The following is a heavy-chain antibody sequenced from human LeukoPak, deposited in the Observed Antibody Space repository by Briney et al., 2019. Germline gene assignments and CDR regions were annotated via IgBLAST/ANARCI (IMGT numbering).Heavy chain of an antibody. Sequence: GGTLRLSCAASGFTFSSYGMTWVRQAPGKGLEWVSVISGSGGSTNYADSVKGRFTISRDNSKNTLYLEMNSLRAEDTAVYYCAKEVGANNWGQGTLVTVSS. CDR1: GFTFSSYG. CDR3: AKEVGANN. CDR2: ISGSGGST. J-gene: IGHJ4*02. V-gene: IGHV3-23*01. D-gene: IGHD1-26*01.